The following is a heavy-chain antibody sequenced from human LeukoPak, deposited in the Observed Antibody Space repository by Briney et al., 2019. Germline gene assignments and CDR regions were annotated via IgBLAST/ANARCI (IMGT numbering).Heavy chain of an antibody. Sequence: SQTLSLTCAISGDSVSSNSAAWNWIRQSPSRGLEWLGRTYYRSKWYNDYAVSVKSRITINPDTSKNQFSLQLNPVTPEDTAVYYCARDRRSSGWPPYNWSDPWGQGTLVTVSS. V-gene: IGHV6-1*01. D-gene: IGHD6-19*01. J-gene: IGHJ5*02. CDR3: ARDRRSSGWPPYNWSDP. CDR1: GDSVSSNSAA. CDR2: TYYRSKWYN.